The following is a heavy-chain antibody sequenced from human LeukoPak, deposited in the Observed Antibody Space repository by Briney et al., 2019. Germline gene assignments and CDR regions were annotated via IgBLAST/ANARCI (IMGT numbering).Heavy chain of an antibody. Sequence: SQTLSLTCAISGDSVSSNSAAWNWIRQSPSRGLEWLGRTYYRSKWYSAYAVSVKSRITINSDTSKNQFSLQLNSVTPEDAAVYYCVREDGQGTARMFDCWGQGIPVTVSS. CDR2: TYYRSKWYS. J-gene: IGHJ4*02. CDR3: VREDGQGTARMFDC. V-gene: IGHV6-1*01. CDR1: GDSVSSNSAA. D-gene: IGHD5-24*01.